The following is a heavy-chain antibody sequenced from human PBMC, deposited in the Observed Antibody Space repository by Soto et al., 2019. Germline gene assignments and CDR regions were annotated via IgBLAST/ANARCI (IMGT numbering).Heavy chain of an antibody. CDR3: ANPYWDFWCGPRPYGMDV. Sequence: GGSLRLSCAASGFTFSSYAMSWVRQAPGKGLEWVSAISGSGGSTYYADSVKGRFTISRDNSKNTLYLQMNSLRAEDTAVYYCANPYWDFWCGPRPYGMDVWGQGTTVTVSS. CDR1: GFTFSSYA. D-gene: IGHD3-3*02. CDR2: ISGSGGST. V-gene: IGHV3-23*01. J-gene: IGHJ6*02.